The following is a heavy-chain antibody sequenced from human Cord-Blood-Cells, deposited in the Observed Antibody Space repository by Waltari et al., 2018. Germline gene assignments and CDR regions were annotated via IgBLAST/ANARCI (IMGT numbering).Heavy chain of an antibody. J-gene: IGHJ4*02. CDR2: INSDGSST. Sequence: EVQLVESGGGLVQPGGSLRPSCAASGFTFRSYWMDWVRQAPGKGLVWVSRINSDGSSTSYADSVKGRFTISRDNAKNTLYLQMNSLRAEDTAVYYCARVPVGALDYWGQGTLVTVSS. CDR3: ARVPVGALDY. CDR1: GFTFRSYW. V-gene: IGHV3-74*01. D-gene: IGHD1-26*01.